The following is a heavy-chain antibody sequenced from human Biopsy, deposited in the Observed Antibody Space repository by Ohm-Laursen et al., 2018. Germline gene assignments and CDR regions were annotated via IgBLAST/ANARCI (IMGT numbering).Heavy chain of an antibody. J-gene: IGHJ6*02. D-gene: IGHD3-22*01. V-gene: IGHV4-34*01. CDR2: INHRGRT. CDR1: GESFNGYY. Sequence: SETLSLTCPVYGESFNGYYWSWIRQTPGKGLEWIGEINHRGRTNYNPSLKSRVTISVDTSKNQFSLKVRSVTAADTAVYYCVRGVDYYDPYHYYALDVWGQGTTVTVSS. CDR3: VRGVDYYDPYHYYALDV.